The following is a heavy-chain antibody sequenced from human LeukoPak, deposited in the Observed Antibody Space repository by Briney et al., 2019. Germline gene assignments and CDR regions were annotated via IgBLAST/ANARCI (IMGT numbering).Heavy chain of an antibody. Sequence: ASVKVSCKASGYTFTSYGISWVRQAPGQGLEWMGWISAYNGNTNYAQKLQGRVTMTTDTSTSPAYIELRRLRSDDTAVYYCARDPLRGDYYDSSGYYHYWGQGTLVTVSS. CDR3: ARDPLRGDYYDSSGYYHY. D-gene: IGHD3-22*01. J-gene: IGHJ4*02. CDR2: ISAYNGNT. V-gene: IGHV1-18*01. CDR1: GYTFTSYG.